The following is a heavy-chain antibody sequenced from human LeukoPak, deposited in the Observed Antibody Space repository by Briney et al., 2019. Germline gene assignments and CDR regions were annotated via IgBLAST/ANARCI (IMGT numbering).Heavy chain of an antibody. V-gene: IGHV3-21*01. J-gene: IGHJ4*02. CDR1: GFTFSSCS. CDR2: ISSSSSYI. CDR3: ARDLLFLPFDY. D-gene: IGHD2/OR15-2a*01. Sequence: KSGGSLRLSCAASGFTFSSCSMNWVRQAPGKGLEWVSSISSSSSYIYYADSVKGRFTISRDNAKNSLYLQMNSLRAEDTAVYYCARDLLFLPFDYWGQGTLVTVSS.